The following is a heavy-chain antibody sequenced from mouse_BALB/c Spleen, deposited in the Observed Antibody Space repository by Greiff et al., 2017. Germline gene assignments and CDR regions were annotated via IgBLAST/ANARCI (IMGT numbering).Heavy chain of an antibody. D-gene: IGHD1-1*01. J-gene: IGHJ2*01. CDR3: ARGYYDSSYYLDY. V-gene: IGHV1-69*02. Sequence: VQLQQPGAELVKPGASVKLSCKASGYTFTSYWMHWVKQRPGQGLEWIGEIDPSDSYTNYNQKFKGKATVTVDKSSSTAYMQLSSLTSEDSAVYDCARGYYDSSYYLDYWGQGTTLTVSS. CDR2: IDPSDSYT. CDR1: GYTFTSYW.